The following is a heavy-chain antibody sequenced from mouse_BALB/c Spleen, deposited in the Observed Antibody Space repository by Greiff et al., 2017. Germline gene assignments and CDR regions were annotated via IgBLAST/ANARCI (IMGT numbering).Heavy chain of an antibody. J-gene: IGHJ4*01. CDR2: ISSGSSTI. CDR3: ARGTGYYAMDY. Sequence: EVQLVESGGGLVQPGGSRKLSCAASGFTFSSFGMHWVRQAPEKGLEWVAYISSGSSTIYYADTVKGRFTISRDNPKNTLFLQMTSLRSEDTAMYYCARGTGYYAMDYWGQGTSVTVSS. CDR1: GFTFSSFG. D-gene: IGHD3-3*01. V-gene: IGHV5-17*02.